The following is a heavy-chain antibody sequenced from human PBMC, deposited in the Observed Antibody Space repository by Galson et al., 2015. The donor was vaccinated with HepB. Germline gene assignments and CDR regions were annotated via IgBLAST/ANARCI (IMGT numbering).Heavy chain of an antibody. Sequence: SVKVSCKASGYTFYSFGISWVRQAPGQGLEWIGWISGHNDKTNYAQRFKGRATMTKDTSTSTAYMELSSLTSDDTAMYYCARLMVGGFGWFDPWGQGTLVTVSS. CDR1: GYTFYSFG. J-gene: IGHJ5*02. CDR2: ISGHNDKT. CDR3: ARLMVGGFGWFDP. D-gene: IGHD3-10*02. V-gene: IGHV1-18*01.